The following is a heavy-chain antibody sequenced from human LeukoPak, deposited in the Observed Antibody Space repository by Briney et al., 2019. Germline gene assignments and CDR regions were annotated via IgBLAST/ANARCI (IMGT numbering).Heavy chain of an antibody. V-gene: IGHV3-23*01. CDR3: TRTMGGGYSPFDY. CDR1: GFTFTSNV. J-gene: IGHJ4*02. D-gene: IGHD1-26*01. CDR2: IPSSGGST. Sequence: GGSLRLSCVASGFTFTSNVMIWVRQAPGKGLEWVSSIPSSGGSTYYADSVKGRFTISRDNSKNSLYLQMNSLRAEDTAVYYCTRTMGGGYSPFDYWGQGTLVTVSS.